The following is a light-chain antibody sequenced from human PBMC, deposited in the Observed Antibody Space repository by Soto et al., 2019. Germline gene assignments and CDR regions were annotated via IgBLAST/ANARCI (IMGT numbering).Light chain of an antibody. V-gene: IGKV1-39*01. Sequence: DIQMTQSPSSLSASVGDRVTITCRASQSISSYLNWYQQKPGKAPKLLIYAASSLQSGVPSRFSGSGSGTDFTLTISSLQTEDFATYYCQPSYSTPPSFGGGTKVEIK. CDR2: AAS. J-gene: IGKJ4*01. CDR3: QPSYSTPPS. CDR1: QSISSY.